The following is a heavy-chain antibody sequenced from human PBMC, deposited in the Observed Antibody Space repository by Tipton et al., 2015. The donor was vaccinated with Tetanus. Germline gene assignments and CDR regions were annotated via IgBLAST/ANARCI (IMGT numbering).Heavy chain of an antibody. J-gene: IGHJ4*02. CDR1: GGSISSGGYY. V-gene: IGHV4-31*03. Sequence: LVKPTQTLSLTCTVSGGSISSGGYYWSWIRQHPGKGLEWIGDIYNSGGSYYNPSLKSRVTISVDTSKNQFSLKLNSVTAADTAVYYCARDQARGARGWNYFDYWGQGSLVTVSS. CDR3: ARDQARGARGWNYFDY. CDR2: IYNSGGS. D-gene: IGHD1-26*01.